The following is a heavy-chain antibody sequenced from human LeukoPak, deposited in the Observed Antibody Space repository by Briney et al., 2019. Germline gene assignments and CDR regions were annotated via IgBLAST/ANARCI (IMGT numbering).Heavy chain of an antibody. J-gene: IGHJ5*02. CDR3: ARDYFSSVRGVIMQNWFDP. Sequence: GGSLRLSCAASGFTFSSYAMHWVRQAPGKGLEWVAVISYDGSNKYYADSVKGRFTISRDNSKNTLYLQMNSLRAEDTAVYYCARDYFSSVRGVIMQNWFDPWGQGTLVTVSS. CDR1: GFTFSSYA. CDR2: ISYDGSNK. V-gene: IGHV3-30*04. D-gene: IGHD3-10*01.